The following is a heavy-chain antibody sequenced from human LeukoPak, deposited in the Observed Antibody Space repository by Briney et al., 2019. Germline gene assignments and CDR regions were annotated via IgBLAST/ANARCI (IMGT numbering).Heavy chain of an antibody. D-gene: IGHD3-3*01. V-gene: IGHV1-2*06. Sequence: ASVKVSCKASGYTFTGYYMHWVRQAPGQGLEWMGRINPNSGGTNYAQKFQGRVTMTRDTSISTAYMELSRLRSDDTAVYYCARTGYYEVFGVVTKTLFDYWGQGTLVTVSS. CDR1: GYTFTGYY. J-gene: IGHJ4*02. CDR3: ARTGYYEVFGVVTKTLFDY. CDR2: INPNSGGT.